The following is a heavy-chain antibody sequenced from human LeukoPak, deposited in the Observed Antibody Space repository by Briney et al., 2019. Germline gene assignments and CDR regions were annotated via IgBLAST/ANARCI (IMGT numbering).Heavy chain of an antibody. CDR3: ARGGRTAGVAFDI. J-gene: IGHJ3*02. D-gene: IGHD6-13*01. CDR2: ISAYSGDT. V-gene: IGHV1-18*01. CDR1: GYTFTSYG. Sequence: ASVKVSCKASGYTFTSYGITCVRQAPGQGPEWMGWISAYSGDTAYAQKLQGRVTMTTDTSTSTVYLELRSLRSDDTAVYYCARGGRTAGVAFDIWGQGTMVTVSS.